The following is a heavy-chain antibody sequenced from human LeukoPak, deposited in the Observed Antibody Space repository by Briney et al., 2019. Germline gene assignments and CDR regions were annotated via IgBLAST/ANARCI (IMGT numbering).Heavy chain of an antibody. J-gene: IGHJ4*02. V-gene: IGHV1-46*01. D-gene: IGHD3-3*01. CDR3: ARVRYDFWSPLGY. CDR2: INPSGGST. Sequence: ASVKVSCKASGYTFTSYYMHWVRQAPGQGLEWMGIINPSGGSTSYAQKFQGRVTMTRDMSTSTVYMELSSLRSEDTAVYYRARVRYDFWSPLGYWGQGTLVTVSS. CDR1: GYTFTSYY.